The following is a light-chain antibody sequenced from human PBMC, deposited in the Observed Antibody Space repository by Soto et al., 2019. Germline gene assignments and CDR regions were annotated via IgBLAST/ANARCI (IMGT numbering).Light chain of an antibody. CDR1: HMVTDY. CDR3: HQRRDWPLMS. Sequence: EIVLTQSPATLSASPGERATLSCRASHMVTDYVAWYQQKPGQSPRLLIYDDSNRASGVPARFSGSGSGTDFTLTISNLEPEDFAVYYYHQRRDWPLMSFGQGTRLDIK. CDR2: DDS. V-gene: IGKV3-11*01. J-gene: IGKJ5*01.